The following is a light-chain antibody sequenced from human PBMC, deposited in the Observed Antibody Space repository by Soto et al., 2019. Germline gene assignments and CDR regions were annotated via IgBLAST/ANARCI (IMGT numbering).Light chain of an antibody. Sequence: DIQMTQSPSSLSASVGDRVTITCRASQSISSYLNWYQQKPGKAPKLLIYAASSLQSGVPSRFSGSGSGTDFTLTISSLQPEDFATYSYQQSYSTPGTFGQGTKVAIK. CDR2: AAS. CDR1: QSISSY. V-gene: IGKV1-39*01. J-gene: IGKJ1*01. CDR3: QQSYSTPGT.